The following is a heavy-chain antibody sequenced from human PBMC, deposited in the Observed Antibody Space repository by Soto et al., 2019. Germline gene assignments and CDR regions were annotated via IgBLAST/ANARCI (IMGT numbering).Heavy chain of an antibody. J-gene: IGHJ6*03. D-gene: IGHD6-13*01. CDR2: IYSIGST. CDR1: GGSISSYY. CDR3: ARLRSTSTWFYNYLDV. V-gene: IGHV4-59*01. Sequence: SETLSLTCTVSGGSISSYYWSWIRQPPGKGLEWIGCIYSIGSTNYNPSLKRRLTISLETSKSQFSLRLSSVTAADTAVYYCARLRSTSTWFYNYLDVWGKGTTVTVSS.